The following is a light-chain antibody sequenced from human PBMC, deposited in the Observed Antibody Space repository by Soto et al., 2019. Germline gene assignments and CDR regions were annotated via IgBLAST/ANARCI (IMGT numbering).Light chain of an antibody. CDR1: QSVLYSSNNKNY. CDR2: WSS. V-gene: IGKV4-1*01. CDR3: QQYYSTPRT. Sequence: DIVMTQSPDSLAVSLGERATINCKSRQSVLYSSNNKNYLAWYQQKPGQPPKLLIYWSSTRESGVPDRFSGSGSGTDFTLTISSLQAIDVAVYDCQQYYSTPRTFGQWTKLEIK. J-gene: IGKJ2*01.